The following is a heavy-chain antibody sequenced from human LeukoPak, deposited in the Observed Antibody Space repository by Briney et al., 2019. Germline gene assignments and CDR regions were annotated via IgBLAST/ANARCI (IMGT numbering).Heavy chain of an antibody. Sequence: SVKVSCKASGGTFSSYAISWVRQAPGQGLEWMGGIIPIFGTANYAQKFQGRVTITADESTSTAYMELSSLRSEDTAVYYCASPGAICSSTSCYYYDSSGYLYYFDYWGQGTLVTVSS. V-gene: IGHV1-69*13. CDR1: GGTFSSYA. CDR2: IIPIFGTA. J-gene: IGHJ4*02. D-gene: IGHD2-2*01. CDR3: ASPGAICSSTSCYYYDSSGYLYYFDY.